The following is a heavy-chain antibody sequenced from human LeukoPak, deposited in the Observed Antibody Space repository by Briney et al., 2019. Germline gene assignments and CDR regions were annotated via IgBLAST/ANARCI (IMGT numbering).Heavy chain of an antibody. Sequence: PSETLSLTCTVSNASITSHYWSWIRQAPGKGLEWIGYIYYSGSTNYNPSLKGRVAISIDTSKNLFSLKLNSLTAADTATYYCARGSGFYPLDFGYWGQGTLVTVSS. V-gene: IGHV4-59*08. D-gene: IGHD3-22*01. CDR1: NASITSHY. J-gene: IGHJ4*02. CDR2: IYYSGST. CDR3: ARGSGFYPLDFGY.